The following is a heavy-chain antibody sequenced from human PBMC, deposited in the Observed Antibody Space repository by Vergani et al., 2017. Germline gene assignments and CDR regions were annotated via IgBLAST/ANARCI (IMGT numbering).Heavy chain of an antibody. CDR3: ARRSGYVGGMDV. D-gene: IGHD5-12*01. CDR2: IYTSGST. J-gene: IGHJ6*02. CDR1: GGSISSGSYY. Sequence: QVQLQESGPGLVKPSQTLSLTCTVSGGSISSGSYYWSWIRQPAGKGLEWIGRIYTSGSTNYNPSLKSRVTISVDTSKNQFSLKLSPVTAADTAVYYCARRSGYVGGMDVWGQGTTVTVSS. V-gene: IGHV4-61*02.